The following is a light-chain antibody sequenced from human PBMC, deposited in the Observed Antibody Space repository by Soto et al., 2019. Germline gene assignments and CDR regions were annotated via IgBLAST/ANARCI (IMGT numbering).Light chain of an antibody. Sequence: QSALTQPASVSGSPGQSITISCTGTSSDVGSYNLVSWYQQHPGKAPKLMIYEGSKRPSGVSNRFSGSKSGNTASLTISGLQAEAEADYYCCSYAGSSTPHVVFGGGTKMTVL. V-gene: IGLV2-23*01. J-gene: IGLJ2*01. CDR3: CSYAGSSTPHVV. CDR2: EGS. CDR1: SSDVGSYNL.